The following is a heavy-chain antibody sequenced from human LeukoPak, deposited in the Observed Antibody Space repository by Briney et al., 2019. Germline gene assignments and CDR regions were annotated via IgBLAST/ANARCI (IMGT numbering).Heavy chain of an antibody. J-gene: IGHJ4*02. CDR3: TRDSNWNDGSDY. Sequence: PSGTLSLTCTVSGGSISSSSYYWGWIRQLPGKGLEWIGSIYYSGSTYYNPSLKSRVTISVDTSKNQFSLKLSSVTAADTAVYYCTRDSNWNDGSDYWGQGTLVTVSS. V-gene: IGHV4-39*07. D-gene: IGHD1-1*01. CDR2: IYYSGST. CDR1: GGSISSSSYY.